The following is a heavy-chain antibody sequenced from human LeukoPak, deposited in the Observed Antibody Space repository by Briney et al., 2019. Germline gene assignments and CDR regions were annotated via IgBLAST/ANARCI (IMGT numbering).Heavy chain of an antibody. D-gene: IGHD3-22*01. CDR3: ARAGVWDYSDTSGYHNGAFDI. Sequence: ASVKVSCKASGYTFSDYYIHWVRQAPGQGLEWMGRINPNSGGTNYAQKFQGRVTMTRDTSISTAYMELSRLRSDDTALYYCARAGVWDYSDTSGYHNGAFDIWGQGTMVTVSS. V-gene: IGHV1-2*06. CDR2: INPNSGGT. CDR1: GYTFSDYY. J-gene: IGHJ3*02.